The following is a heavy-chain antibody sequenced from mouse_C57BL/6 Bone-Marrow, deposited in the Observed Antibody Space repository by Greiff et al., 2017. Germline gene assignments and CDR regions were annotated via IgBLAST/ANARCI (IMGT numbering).Heavy chain of an antibody. CDR3: ARWSPFAY. CDR2: ISSGSSTI. CDR1: GFTFSDYG. D-gene: IGHD1-1*02. V-gene: IGHV5-17*01. Sequence: EVQLVESGGGLVKPGGSLKLSCAASGFTFSDYGMHWVRQAPEKGLEWVAYISSGSSTIYYAETVKGRFTISGDNARNTLFLQMTSLSSEDTAMYYCARWSPFAYWGQGTLVTVSA. J-gene: IGHJ3*01.